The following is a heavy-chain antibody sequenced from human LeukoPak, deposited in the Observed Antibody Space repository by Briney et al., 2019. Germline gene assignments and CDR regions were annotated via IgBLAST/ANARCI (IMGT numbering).Heavy chain of an antibody. Sequence: GGSLRLSCAVSGLTFSSSWMDWVRQAPGKGLEWVASINPEGSEKYSADSVKGRFTISRDDAKNSLYLQMDSLRVEDTAFYYCARDLAYSRLDYWGQGMLVTVSS. CDR2: INPEGSEK. J-gene: IGHJ4*02. CDR1: GLTFSSSW. V-gene: IGHV3-7*01. CDR3: ARDLAYSRLDY. D-gene: IGHD5-18*01.